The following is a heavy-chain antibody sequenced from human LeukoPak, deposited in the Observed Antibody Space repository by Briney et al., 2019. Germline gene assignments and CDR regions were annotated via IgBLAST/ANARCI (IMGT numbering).Heavy chain of an antibody. D-gene: IGHD1-26*01. CDR3: AKGKVNHLGALDY. V-gene: IGHV3-30*18. Sequence: GGSLRLSCAASGFTFSSYGMHWVRRAPGKGLEWVAVISYDGSNKYYADSVKGRFTISRDNSKNTLYLQMNSLRADDTGIYYCAKGKVNHLGALDYWGQGALVTVSS. CDR2: ISYDGSNK. CDR1: GFTFSSYG. J-gene: IGHJ4*02.